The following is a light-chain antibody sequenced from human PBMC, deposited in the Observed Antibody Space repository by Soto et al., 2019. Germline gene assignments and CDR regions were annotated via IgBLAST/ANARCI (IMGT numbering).Light chain of an antibody. J-gene: IGKJ4*01. CDR2: AAS. V-gene: IGKV1-9*01. CDR1: QDISSY. CDR3: QQYDDYPLT. Sequence: IHVTQSPSSLSATLGDRVTITFRASQDISSYLAWYQQKPGKAPTLLIYAASTLQSGVPSRFSGSGFGTDFTLTISSLQAEDFASYFCQQYDDYPLTFGGGTKVDI.